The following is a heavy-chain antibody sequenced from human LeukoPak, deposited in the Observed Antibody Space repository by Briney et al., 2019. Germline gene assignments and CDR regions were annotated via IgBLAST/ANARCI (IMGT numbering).Heavy chain of an antibody. Sequence: GGSLRLSCAASGFTVSSNYMSWVGQAPGKGLEWVSVIYSGGSTYYADSVKGRFTISRDNSKNTLYLQMNSLRAEDTAVYYCARDTAMEYYYYYGMDVWGQGTTVTVSS. CDR1: GFTVSSNY. J-gene: IGHJ6*02. CDR2: IYSGGST. D-gene: IGHD5-18*01. CDR3: ARDTAMEYYYYYGMDV. V-gene: IGHV3-53*01.